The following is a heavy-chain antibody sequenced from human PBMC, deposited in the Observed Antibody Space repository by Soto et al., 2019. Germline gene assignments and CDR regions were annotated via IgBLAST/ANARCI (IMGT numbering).Heavy chain of an antibody. V-gene: IGHV4-34*01. CDR1: GGSFSGYY. CDR2: INHSGNT. Sequence: SETLSLTCAVYGGSFSGYYWSWIRQPPGKGLEWIGEINHSGNTNYNPSLKSRVTISVDTSKNQFSLKLNSVTAADTAVYYCRGSYYPTRHGDYEFDSWGQGTLVTVSS. CDR3: RGSYYPTRHGDYEFDS. J-gene: IGHJ4*02. D-gene: IGHD1-26*01.